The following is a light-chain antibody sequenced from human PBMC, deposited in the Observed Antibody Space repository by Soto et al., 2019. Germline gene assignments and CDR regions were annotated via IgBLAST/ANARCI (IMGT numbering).Light chain of an antibody. J-gene: IGKJ1*01. CDR2: GAS. V-gene: IGKV3-20*01. CDR1: QSVNSRY. Sequence: EIVLTQSPGTLSLSPGERATLSCRASQSVNSRYLAWYQQKPGQAPRIIIYGASSRATGIPDRFSGSASGTEFTLTISRLEPEDFAVYYCQQYGSSPWTFGQGTKVEIK. CDR3: QQYGSSPWT.